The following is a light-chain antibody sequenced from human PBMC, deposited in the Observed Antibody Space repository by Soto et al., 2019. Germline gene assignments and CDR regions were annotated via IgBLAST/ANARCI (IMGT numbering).Light chain of an antibody. Sequence: QSVLTQPPSASGSPGQSVTISCTGTSSDVGGYNYVSWYQQHPGKAPKLMIYEVSKRPSGVPDRFSGSNSGNTASLTVSGLQAEDEANYYCSSYAGSNSYVFGTGTKLTVL. CDR1: SSDVGGYNY. J-gene: IGLJ1*01. V-gene: IGLV2-8*01. CDR2: EVS. CDR3: SSYAGSNSYV.